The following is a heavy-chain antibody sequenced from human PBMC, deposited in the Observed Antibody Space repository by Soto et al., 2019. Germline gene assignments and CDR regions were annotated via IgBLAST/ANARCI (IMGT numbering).Heavy chain of an antibody. Sequence: GGPLRLSCAAAGFTFSSYGMHWVRQAPGKGLEWVAVISYDGSNKYYADSVKGRFTISRDNSKNTLYLQMNSLRAEDTAVYYCAKDLADSGYDRWYYFDYWGQGTLVTVSS. D-gene: IGHD5-12*01. J-gene: IGHJ4*02. CDR3: AKDLADSGYDRWYYFDY. V-gene: IGHV3-30*18. CDR1: GFTFSSYG. CDR2: ISYDGSNK.